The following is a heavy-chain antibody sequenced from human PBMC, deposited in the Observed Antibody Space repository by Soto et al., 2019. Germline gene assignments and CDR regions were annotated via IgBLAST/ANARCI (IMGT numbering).Heavy chain of an antibody. V-gene: IGHV1-69*02. Sequence: QVQLVQSGAEVKKPGSSVKVSCKASGGTFSSYTISWVRQAPGQGLEWMGRIIPILGIANYAQKFQGRVTITADKSTSTAYMELSSLRSEDTAVYYCARARRWELYDYYYSGMDVWGQGTTVTVSS. CDR1: GGTFSSYT. D-gene: IGHD1-26*01. CDR3: ARARRWELYDYYYSGMDV. CDR2: IIPILGIA. J-gene: IGHJ6*02.